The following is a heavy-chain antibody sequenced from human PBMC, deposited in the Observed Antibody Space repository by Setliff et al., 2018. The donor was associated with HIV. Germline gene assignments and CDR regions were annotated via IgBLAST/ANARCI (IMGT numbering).Heavy chain of an antibody. Sequence: SETLSLTCTVSGGSISSGCYWGWIRQPPGKGLEWIGSMYHTGSTYYSPSLNSRFAISVDTSKNQFSLKLRSVTAADTAVYYCARQIWNESPGYGFDPWGQGTLVTVSS. V-gene: IGHV4-38-2*02. CDR3: ARQIWNESPGYGFDP. J-gene: IGHJ5*02. D-gene: IGHD3-22*01. CDR1: GGSISSGCY. CDR2: MYHTGST.